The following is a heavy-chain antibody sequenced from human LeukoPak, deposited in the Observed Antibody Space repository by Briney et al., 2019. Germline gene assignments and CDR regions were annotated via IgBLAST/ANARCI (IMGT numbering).Heavy chain of an antibody. CDR2: FYSGGST. V-gene: IGHV3-66*01. J-gene: IGHJ4*02. D-gene: IGHD4-11*01. Sequence: GGSLRLSCAASGFTFSSYSMNWVRQAPGKGLEWVSVFYSGGSTYYADSVTGRFTISRDNSKNTLYLQMNSLRAEDTAVYYCARDMATVTTHWGQGTLVTVSS. CDR3: ARDMATVTTH. CDR1: GFTFSSYS.